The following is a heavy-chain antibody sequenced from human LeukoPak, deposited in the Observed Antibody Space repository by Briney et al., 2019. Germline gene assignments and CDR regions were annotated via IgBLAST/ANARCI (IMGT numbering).Heavy chain of an antibody. CDR2: INPNSGGT. D-gene: IGHD6-19*01. CDR3: ARGSVRIAVAGTWGFDP. CDR1: GYTFTGYY. J-gene: IGHJ5*02. Sequence: PGASVKVSCKASGYTFTGYYMHWVRQAPGQGLEWMGWINPNSGGTNYAQKFQGRVTMTRDTSISTAYMELSRLRSDDTAVYYCARGSVRIAVAGTWGFDPWGQGTLVTASS. V-gene: IGHV1-2*02.